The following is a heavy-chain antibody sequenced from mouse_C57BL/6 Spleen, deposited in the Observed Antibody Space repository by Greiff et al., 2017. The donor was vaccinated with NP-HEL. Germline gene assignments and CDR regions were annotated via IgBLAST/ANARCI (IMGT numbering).Heavy chain of an antibody. J-gene: IGHJ3*01. V-gene: IGHV1-69*01. CDR1: GYTFTSYW. CDR2: IDPSDSYT. D-gene: IGHD2-3*01. Sequence: QVQLQQPGAELVMPGASVKLSCKASGYTFTSYWMHWVKQRPGQGLEWIGEIDPSDSYTNYNQTFKGKSTLTVDKSSSTAYMQLSSLTSEDSAVYYCARSGGYYWFAYWGQGTLVTVFA. CDR3: ARSGGYYWFAY.